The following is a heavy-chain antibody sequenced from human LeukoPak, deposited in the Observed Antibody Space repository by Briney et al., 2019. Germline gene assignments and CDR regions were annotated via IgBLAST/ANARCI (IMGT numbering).Heavy chain of an antibody. CDR1: GYTFTGYY. V-gene: IGHV1-2*02. CDR2: INPNSGDT. J-gene: IGHJ4*02. D-gene: IGHD6-19*01. Sequence: ASVKVSCKASGYTFTGYYMHWVRQAPGQGLEWMGWINPNSGDTNYAQEFQGRVTMTRDTSISTVYMELSRLRSDDTAVYYCARDSAETGYSSGWDDYWGQGTLVTVSS. CDR3: ARDSAETGYSSGWDDY.